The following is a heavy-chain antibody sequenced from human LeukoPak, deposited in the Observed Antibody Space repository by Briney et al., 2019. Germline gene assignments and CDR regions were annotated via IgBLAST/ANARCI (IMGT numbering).Heavy chain of an antibody. CDR3: ARGSHRYYYGSGRWYNWFYP. CDR1: GYTFTSYD. D-gene: IGHD3-10*01. J-gene: IGHJ5*02. CDR2: MNPNSGNT. Sequence: ASVKVSCKASGYTFTSYDINWVRQATGQGLEWMGWMNPNSGNTGYAQKFQGRVTMTRNTSISTAYMELSSLRSEDTAVYYCARGSHRYYYGSGRWYNWFYPWGQGTLVTVSS. V-gene: IGHV1-8*01.